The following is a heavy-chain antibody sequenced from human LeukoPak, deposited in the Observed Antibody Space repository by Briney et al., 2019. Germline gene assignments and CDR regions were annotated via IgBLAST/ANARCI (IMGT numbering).Heavy chain of an antibody. V-gene: IGHV4-59*01. D-gene: IGHD3-9*01. Sequence: PSETLSLTCTVSGGSLSPYYWTWIRQPPGQGLVWIGYIHFSGSTYYNPSLGSRITMSVDTSKNQFTLRLSSVTAADTAVYYCAREIDWEYEGEFDYWGQGTLVTVS. J-gene: IGHJ4*02. CDR2: IHFSGST. CDR3: AREIDWEYEGEFDY. CDR1: GGSLSPYY.